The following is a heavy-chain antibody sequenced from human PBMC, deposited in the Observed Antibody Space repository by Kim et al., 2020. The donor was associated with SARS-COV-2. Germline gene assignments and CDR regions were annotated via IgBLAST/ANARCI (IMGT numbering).Heavy chain of an antibody. CDR3: AKDIRYAGTKACSSTSCPLGFDP. Sequence: GGSLRLSCAASGFTFDDYAMHWVRQAPGKGLEWVSLISGDGGSTYYADSVKGRFTISRDNSKNSLYLQMNSLRTEDTALYYCAKDIRYAGTKACSSTSCPLGFDPWGQEPWSPSPQ. J-gene: IGHJ5*02. CDR1: GFTFDDYA. D-gene: IGHD2-2*01. V-gene: IGHV3-43*02. CDR2: ISGDGGST.